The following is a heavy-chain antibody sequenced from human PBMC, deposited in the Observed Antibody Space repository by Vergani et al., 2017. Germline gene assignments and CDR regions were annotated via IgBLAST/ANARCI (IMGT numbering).Heavy chain of an antibody. CDR3: ARGSLVVPAAIPRGFDP. J-gene: IGHJ5*02. D-gene: IGHD2-2*02. CDR2: INPNSGGT. CDR1: GYTFTGYY. Sequence: QVQLVQSGAEVKKPGASVKVSCKASGYTFTGYYMHWVRQAPGQGLEWMGWINPNSGGTNYAQKFQGRVTMTRDTSISTAYMELSRLRSDDTAVYYCARGSLVVPAAIPRGFDPWGQGTLVTVSS. V-gene: IGHV1-2*02.